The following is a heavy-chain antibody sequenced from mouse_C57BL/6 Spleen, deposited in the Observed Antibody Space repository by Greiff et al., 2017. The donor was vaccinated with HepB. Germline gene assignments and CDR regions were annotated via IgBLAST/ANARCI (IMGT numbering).Heavy chain of an antibody. CDR1: GFTFSSYA. V-gene: IGHV5-4*01. CDR3: AREYGNYGFAY. Sequence: EVMLVESGGGLVKPGGSLKLSCAASGFTFSSYAMSWVRQTPEKRLEWVATISDGGSYTYYPDNVKGRFTISRDNAKNNLYLQMSHLKSEDTAMYYCAREYGNYGFAYWGQGTLVTVSA. D-gene: IGHD2-10*02. J-gene: IGHJ3*01. CDR2: ISDGGSYT.